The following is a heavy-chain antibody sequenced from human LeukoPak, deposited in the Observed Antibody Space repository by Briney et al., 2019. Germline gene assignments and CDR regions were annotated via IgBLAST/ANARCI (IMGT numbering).Heavy chain of an antibody. CDR1: GGTFSSYA. CDR3: ASHPLDYYDSSGYYGSFDY. Sequence: SVKVSCKASGGTFSSYAISWVRQAPGQGLEWMGGIIPIFGTANYAQKFQGRVTIAADESTSTAYMELSSLRSEDTAVYYCASHPLDYYDSSGYYGSFDYWGQGTLVTVSS. CDR2: IIPIFGTA. V-gene: IGHV1-69*13. J-gene: IGHJ4*02. D-gene: IGHD3-22*01.